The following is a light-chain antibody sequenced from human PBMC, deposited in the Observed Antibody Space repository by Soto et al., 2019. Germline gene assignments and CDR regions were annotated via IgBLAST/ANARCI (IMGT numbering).Light chain of an antibody. Sequence: EIVMTQSPVTLSVSPGERATLSCGASQSVRSTYLAWYQQNPGQAPRLLIFGVSNRAAGIPARFSGSGSGTEFTLTISSLQSEEFAVYYCQQYGDWPLTFGGGTKVDIK. J-gene: IGKJ4*01. V-gene: IGKV3-15*01. CDR1: QSVRSTY. CDR2: GVS. CDR3: QQYGDWPLT.